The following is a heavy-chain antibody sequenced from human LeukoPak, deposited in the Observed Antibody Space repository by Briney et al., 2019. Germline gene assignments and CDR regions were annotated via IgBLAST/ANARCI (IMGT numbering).Heavy chain of an antibody. CDR2: MNGGGSAK. D-gene: IGHD3-22*01. J-gene: IGHJ3*02. CDR1: GFSFSDSW. CDR3: ARDPYYGSLDI. V-gene: IGHV3-7*03. Sequence: GGSLRLSCAASGFSFSDSWMSWVRQAPGEGLEWVAEMNGGGSAKGYVDSVKGRFTISRDNAKKTLYLQMDSLRVEDTALYYCARDPYYGSLDIWGRGTMVTVSS.